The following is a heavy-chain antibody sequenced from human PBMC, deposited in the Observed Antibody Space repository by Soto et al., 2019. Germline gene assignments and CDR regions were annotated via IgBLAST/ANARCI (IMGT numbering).Heavy chain of an antibody. Sequence: PGESLRLSCAASGITLSNHAMTWVRQAPGKGLEWVSTVSENGGVTYYADSVKGRFTISRDNSRNTLYLQMNNLRAEDTAVYYCVPGSSGTRGEDSWGPGALVTVSS. D-gene: IGHD1-1*01. CDR2: VSENGGVT. CDR3: VPGSSGTRGEDS. V-gene: IGHV3-23*01. CDR1: GITLSNHA. J-gene: IGHJ4*02.